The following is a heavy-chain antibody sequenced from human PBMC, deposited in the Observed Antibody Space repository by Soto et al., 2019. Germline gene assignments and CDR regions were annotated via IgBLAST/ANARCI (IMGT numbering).Heavy chain of an antibody. CDR1: GGSISSGGYY. J-gene: IGHJ4*02. V-gene: IGHV4-31*03. CDR3: ARISEDTAMAQDY. Sequence: QVQLQESGPGLVKPSQTLSLTCTVSGGSISSGGYYWSWIRQHPGKGLEWIGYIYYSGSTYYNPSLKCRVTITVDASKNQFSLKLSSVTAADTAVYYCARISEDTAMAQDYWGQGTLVTVSS. D-gene: IGHD5-18*01. CDR2: IYYSGST.